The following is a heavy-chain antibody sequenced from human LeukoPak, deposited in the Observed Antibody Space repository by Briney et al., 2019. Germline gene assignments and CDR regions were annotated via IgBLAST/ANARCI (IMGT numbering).Heavy chain of an antibody. J-gene: IGHJ6*02. CDR2: INHSGST. CDR3: ARGLVVVPAAVYYYYYGMDV. CDR1: GGSFSGYY. D-gene: IGHD2-2*01. Sequence: SETLSLTCAVCGGSFSGYYWSWIRQPPGKGLEWIGEINHSGSTNYNPSLKSRVTISVDTSKNQFSLKLSSATAADTAVYYCARGLVVVPAAVYYYYYGMDVWGQGTTVTVSS. V-gene: IGHV4-34*01.